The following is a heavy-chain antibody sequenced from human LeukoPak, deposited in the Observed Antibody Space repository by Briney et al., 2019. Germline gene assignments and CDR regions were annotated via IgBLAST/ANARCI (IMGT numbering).Heavy chain of an antibody. J-gene: IGHJ6*02. D-gene: IGHD4-23*01. Sequence: ASVKVSCKASGYTFTGYYMHWVRQAPGQGLEWMGWINPNSGGTNYAQKFQGWVTMTRDTSISTAYMELSRLRSDDTAVYYCARGEGYGGIYGMDVWGQGTTVTVSS. V-gene: IGHV1-2*04. CDR1: GYTFTGYY. CDR2: INPNSGGT. CDR3: ARGEGYGGIYGMDV.